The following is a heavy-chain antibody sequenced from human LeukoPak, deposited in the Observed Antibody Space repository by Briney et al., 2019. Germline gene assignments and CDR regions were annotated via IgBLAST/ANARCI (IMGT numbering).Heavy chain of an antibody. D-gene: IGHD6-19*01. CDR1: GYTFTGYY. V-gene: IGHV1-2*02. Sequence: ASVKVSCKASGYTFTGYYMHWVRQAPGQGLEWMGWINPNSGGTNYAQKFQGRVTMTRDTSISTAYMELSRLRSDDTAVYYCARGQPTYSSGWYGWFDPWGQGTLVTVSA. J-gene: IGHJ5*02. CDR3: ARGQPTYSSGWYGWFDP. CDR2: INPNSGGT.